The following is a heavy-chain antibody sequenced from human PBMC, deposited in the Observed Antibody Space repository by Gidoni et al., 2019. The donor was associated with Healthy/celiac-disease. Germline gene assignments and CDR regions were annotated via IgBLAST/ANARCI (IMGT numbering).Heavy chain of an antibody. V-gene: IGHV3-23*01. D-gene: IGHD5-12*01. CDR1: GFTFSSYA. CDR3: AKDERGKMATISGLFDY. J-gene: IGHJ4*02. CDR2: ISGSGGST. Sequence: EVQLLESGGGLGQPGGSLRLSCAASGFTFSSYAMSWVRQAPGKGLEWVSAISGSGGSTYYADSVKGRFTISRDNSKNTLYLQMNSLRAEDTAVYYCAKDERGKMATISGLFDYWGQGTLVTVSS.